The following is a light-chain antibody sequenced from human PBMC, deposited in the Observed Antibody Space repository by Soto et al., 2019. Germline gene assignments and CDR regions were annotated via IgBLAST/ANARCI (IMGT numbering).Light chain of an antibody. CDR1: QSISTW. Sequence: DIPMTQSPSTLSASVGDRVTITCRASQSISTWLAWYQQKPGKATNLLIYDASSLESGVPSRFSGSGSGTEFTLTISSLQPDDFATYYCQQYNSYLYTFGQGTKLEIK. J-gene: IGKJ2*01. CDR3: QQYNSYLYT. CDR2: DAS. V-gene: IGKV1-5*01.